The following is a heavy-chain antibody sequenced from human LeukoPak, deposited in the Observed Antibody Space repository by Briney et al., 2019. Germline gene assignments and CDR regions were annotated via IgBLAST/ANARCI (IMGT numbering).Heavy chain of an antibody. J-gene: IGHJ3*02. V-gene: IGHV1-2*02. Sequence: RASVKVSCKASGNTFNGYYIHWVRQAPGQGLEWMGWINPNSGVTKYAQQFQGRVTMTWDTSVSTAYMELYRLTSDDTAMYYCARFGVATNDAFDIWGQGTMVTISS. D-gene: IGHD3-3*01. CDR3: ARFGVATNDAFDI. CDR1: GNTFNGYY. CDR2: INPNSGVT.